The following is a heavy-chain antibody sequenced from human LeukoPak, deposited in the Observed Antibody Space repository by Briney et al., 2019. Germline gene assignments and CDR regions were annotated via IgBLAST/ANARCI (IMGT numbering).Heavy chain of an antibody. D-gene: IGHD5-12*01. V-gene: IGHV3-30*04. CDR3: ARDPVATIFSDYYYYMDV. CDR2: ISYDGSNK. J-gene: IGHJ6*03. CDR1: GYTFTGYY. Sequence: SCKASGYTFTGYYMHWVRQAPGKGLEWVAVISYDGSNKYDADSVRGRFTISRDNSKNTLYLQMNSLRDEDTAVYYCARDPVATIFSDYYYYMDVWGKGTTVTVSS.